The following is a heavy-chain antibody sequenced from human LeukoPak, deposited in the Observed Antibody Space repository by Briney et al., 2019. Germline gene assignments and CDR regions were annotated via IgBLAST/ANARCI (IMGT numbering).Heavy chain of an antibody. V-gene: IGHV4-31*03. Sequence: SETLSLTCTVSGGSISSGGYYWNWIRQHPQRGLEWIGYISHSGSTYYNPSLKSRVSISVATSKIQFSLRLSSVTAADTAVYYCARSIYHYDSTGRHYFDYWGQGTLGTVSS. D-gene: IGHD3-22*01. CDR3: ARSIYHYDSTGRHYFDY. CDR2: ISHSGST. CDR1: GGSISSGGYY. J-gene: IGHJ4*02.